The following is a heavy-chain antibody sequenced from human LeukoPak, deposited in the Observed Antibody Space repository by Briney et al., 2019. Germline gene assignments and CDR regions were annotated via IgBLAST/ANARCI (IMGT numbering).Heavy chain of an antibody. Sequence: GGSLRLSCAASGFTFSSYGVHWVRQAPGKGLEWVAVISYDGSNKYYADSVKGRFTISRDNSKNTLYLQMNSLRAEDTAVYYCAKLASSAASESHAFDIWGQGTMVTVSS. CDR3: AKLASSAASESHAFDI. J-gene: IGHJ3*02. V-gene: IGHV3-30*18. CDR2: ISYDGSNK. CDR1: GFTFSSYG. D-gene: IGHD2-2*01.